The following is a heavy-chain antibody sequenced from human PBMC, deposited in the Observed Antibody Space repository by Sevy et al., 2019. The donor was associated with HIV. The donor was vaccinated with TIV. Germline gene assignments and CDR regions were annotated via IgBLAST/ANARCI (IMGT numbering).Heavy chain of an antibody. Sequence: GGSLRLSCTASEFTFSSHAVAWVRQAPGKGLEWVSAISGSGENTHYADSVQGCFTISRDNFKNTLYLQMNSLRAEDTALYYCARDERGLSAFDIWGQGTMVTDSS. CDR3: ARDERGLSAFDI. J-gene: IGHJ3*02. CDR2: ISGSGENT. CDR1: EFTFSSHA. V-gene: IGHV3-23*01.